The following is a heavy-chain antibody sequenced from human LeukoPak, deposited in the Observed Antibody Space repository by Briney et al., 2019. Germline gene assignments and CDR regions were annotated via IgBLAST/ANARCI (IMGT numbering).Heavy chain of an antibody. D-gene: IGHD4-17*01. Sequence: SETLSLTCTVSGGSISGSYWNWIRQPPGKGLEWIGYIYYSGSTNYNPSLKNRVTISVDTSKNQFSLRLDSVTAADTAVYYCARDRTKHTVTTHFDLWGQGSLVVVSS. J-gene: IGHJ4*02. CDR2: IYYSGST. V-gene: IGHV4-59*12. CDR3: ARDRTKHTVTTHFDL. CDR1: GGSISGSY.